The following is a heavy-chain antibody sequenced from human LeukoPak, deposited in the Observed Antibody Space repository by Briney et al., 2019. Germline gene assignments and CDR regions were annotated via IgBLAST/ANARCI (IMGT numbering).Heavy chain of an antibody. V-gene: IGHV3-23*01. CDR3: AKDLDIVATITGN. D-gene: IGHD5-12*01. CDR1: GFAFSSYA. CDR2: VSGSGGST. J-gene: IGHJ4*02. Sequence: GGSLRLSCAASGFAFSSYAMSWVRQAPGKGLEWVSGVSGSGGSTYYADSVKGRFTISRDNSKNTLYLQMNSLRAEDTAVYYCAKDLDIVATITGNWGQGTLVTVS.